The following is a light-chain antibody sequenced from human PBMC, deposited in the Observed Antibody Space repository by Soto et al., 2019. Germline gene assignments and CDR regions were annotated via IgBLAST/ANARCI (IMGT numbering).Light chain of an antibody. Sequence: DIQITQCPSTLSASVGDRGAITCRASQSISRSLAWYQQKSGKAPKLLIYDASSLESGVPSRFSGSGFGTEFTLTISGLQPDDFATYYCQQYQSYFLTFGPGTKVDIK. CDR1: QSISRS. V-gene: IGKV1-5*01. CDR3: QQYQSYFLT. CDR2: DAS. J-gene: IGKJ3*01.